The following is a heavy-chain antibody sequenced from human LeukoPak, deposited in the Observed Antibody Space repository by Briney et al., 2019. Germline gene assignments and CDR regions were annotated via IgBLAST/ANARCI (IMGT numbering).Heavy chain of an antibody. J-gene: IGHJ6*03. CDR1: GFTFSSYG. CDR3: ANLPYAYSNYDTPDYYYYYMDV. Sequence: PGGSLRLSCAASGFTFSSYGMHWVRQAPGKGLEWVAFIRYDGSNKYYADSVKGRFTISRDNSKNTLYLQMNSLRAEDTAVYYCANLPYAYSNYDTPDYYYYYMDVWGKGTTVTVSS. CDR2: IRYDGSNK. V-gene: IGHV3-30*02. D-gene: IGHD4-11*01.